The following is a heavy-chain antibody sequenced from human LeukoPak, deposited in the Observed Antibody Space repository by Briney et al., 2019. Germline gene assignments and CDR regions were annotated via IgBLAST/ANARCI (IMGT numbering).Heavy chain of an antibody. D-gene: IGHD3-22*01. Sequence: ASVKVSCEASGYTFTSYGISLVRQAPGQGLEWMGWISAYNGNTNYAQKLQGRVTMTTDTSTSTAYMELRSLRSDDTAVYYCATTLDYYDSSVLRIGAFDIWGPGTMGTVSS. CDR2: ISAYNGNT. V-gene: IGHV1-18*01. CDR3: ATTLDYYDSSVLRIGAFDI. CDR1: GYTFTSYG. J-gene: IGHJ3*02.